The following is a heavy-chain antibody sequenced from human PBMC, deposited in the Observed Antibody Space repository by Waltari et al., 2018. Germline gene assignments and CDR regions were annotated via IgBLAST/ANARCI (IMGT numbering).Heavy chain of an antibody. J-gene: IGHJ3*01. CDR2: IYSSGSA. V-gene: IGHV4-59*01. CDR3: ARTLPAVPHAFDF. CDR1: GGSISTYY. Sequence: QVQLQESGPGLVKPSETLSLTCTVPGGSISTYYWSWIRQPPGKELEWIGYIYSSGSAYYSPSLKSRVTISVDTSKNQFSLKLNSVTAADTAVYYCARTLPAVPHAFDFWGHGTMVTVSS. D-gene: IGHD2-2*01.